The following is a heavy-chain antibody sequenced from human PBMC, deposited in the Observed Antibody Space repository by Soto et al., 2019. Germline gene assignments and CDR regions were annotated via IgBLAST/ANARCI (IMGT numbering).Heavy chain of an antibody. J-gene: IGHJ6*02. Sequence: KLSCKDCGYTLTGKSLHWPQQANGQGLEWMGWINPNSGGTNYAQKFQGRVTMTRDTSISTAYMELSRLRSDDTAVYYCARVLEETRCYGMEFRVQGTTVIGFS. CDR1: GYTLTGKS. CDR3: ARVLEETRCYGMEF. CDR2: INPNSGGT. V-gene: IGHV1-2*02.